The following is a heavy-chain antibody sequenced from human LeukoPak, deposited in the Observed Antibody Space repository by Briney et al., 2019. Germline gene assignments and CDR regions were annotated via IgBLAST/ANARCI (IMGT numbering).Heavy chain of an antibody. CDR1: GFTLSTYE. Sequence: GGSLRLSCAASGFTLSTYEMNCVRQAPGKGLEWVAYIGRYGVTTYYADSVKGRFTISGDNAKNSLNLQMNSLRAKDTAVYYCATLSDRNFYYSYGLDVWGQGTTVTVS. V-gene: IGHV3-48*03. J-gene: IGHJ6*02. CDR2: IGRYGVTT. CDR3: ATLSDRNFYYSYGLDV. D-gene: IGHD1-14*01.